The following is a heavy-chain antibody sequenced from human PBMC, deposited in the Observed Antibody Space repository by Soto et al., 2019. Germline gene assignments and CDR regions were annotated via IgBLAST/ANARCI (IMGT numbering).Heavy chain of an antibody. V-gene: IGHV3-30*18. CDR2: ISYDGSNK. CDR3: AKDPGTGRTSSWWDY. Sequence: PGGSLRLSCAASGFPFTSYGMHWVRQAPGKGLEWVAVISYDGSNKYYADSVKGRFTISRDNSKNTLNLQMNSLRAEDTALYYCAKDPGTGRTSSWWDYWGQGTLVTVSS. J-gene: IGHJ4*02. D-gene: IGHD6-13*01. CDR1: GFPFTSYG.